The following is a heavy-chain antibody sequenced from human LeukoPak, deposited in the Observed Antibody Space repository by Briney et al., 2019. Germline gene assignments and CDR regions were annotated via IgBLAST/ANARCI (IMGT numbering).Heavy chain of an antibody. D-gene: IGHD3-22*01. CDR1: GYTFTGYY. J-gene: IGHJ4*02. Sequence: ASVKVSCKASGYTFTGYYMHWVRQAPGQGLEWMGWINPNSGGTNYAQKFQGWVTMTRDTSISTAYMELSRLRSDDTAVYYCARGGDSSGYAFDYWGQGTLVTVSS. CDR3: ARGGDSSGYAFDY. CDR2: INPNSGGT. V-gene: IGHV1-2*04.